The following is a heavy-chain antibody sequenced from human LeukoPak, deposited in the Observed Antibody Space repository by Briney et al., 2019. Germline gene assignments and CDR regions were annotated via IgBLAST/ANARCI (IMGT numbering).Heavy chain of an antibody. V-gene: IGHV4-59*01. CDR1: GSSISSYY. D-gene: IGHD3-22*01. CDR3: ARGGHYDSSGSPFDY. J-gene: IGHJ4*02. CDR2: IDYSGST. Sequence: SETLSLTCTVPGSSISSYYWSWIRQPRGKGPEWIGFIDYSGSTIYNPSLKSRVTISVDTSKNHFSLRLSSVTAADTAAYYCARGGHYDSSGSPFDYWGQGTLVTVSS.